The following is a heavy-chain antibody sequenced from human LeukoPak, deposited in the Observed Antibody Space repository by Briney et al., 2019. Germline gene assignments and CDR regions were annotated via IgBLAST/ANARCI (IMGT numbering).Heavy chain of an antibody. D-gene: IGHD2-2*01. J-gene: IGHJ6*03. Sequence: SETLSLTCTVSGYSISSGYYWGWIRQPPGKGLEWIGSIYHSGSTYYNPSLKSRVTISVDTSKNQFSLKLSSVTAADTAVYYCARVAGHCSSTSCPPDYYYYYMDVWGKGTTVTVSS. V-gene: IGHV4-38-2*02. CDR3: ARVAGHCSSTSCPPDYYYYYMDV. CDR2: IYHSGST. CDR1: GYSISSGYY.